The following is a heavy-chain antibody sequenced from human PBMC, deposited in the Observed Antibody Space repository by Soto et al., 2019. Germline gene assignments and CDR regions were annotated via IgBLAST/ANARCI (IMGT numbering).Heavy chain of an antibody. D-gene: IGHD2-15*01. CDR3: TTATRYCSGGSCPEFDY. Sequence: GGSLRLSCAASGFTFSNAWMSWVRQAPGKGLEWVGRIKSKTDGGTTAYAAPVKGRFTISRDDSKNTLYLQMNGLKSDDTAVYYCTTATRYCSGGSCPEFDYWGQGTLVTVSS. CDR2: IKSKTDGGTT. CDR1: GFTFSNAW. J-gene: IGHJ4*02. V-gene: IGHV3-15*01.